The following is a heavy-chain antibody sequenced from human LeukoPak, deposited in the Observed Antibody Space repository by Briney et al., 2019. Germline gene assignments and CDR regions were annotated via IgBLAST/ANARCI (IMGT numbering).Heavy chain of an antibody. CDR2: LYASGPT. D-gene: IGHD1-26*01. CDR3: ARHTRMWGYFDY. CDR1: GVSISTYY. V-gene: IGHV4-4*07. J-gene: IGHJ4*02. Sequence: SETLSLTCTVSGVSISTYYWSWFRQPAGKGLEWIGRLYASGPTNYNPSLKSRVTMSVDTSKNQLSLSVNSVTVADTAVYFCARHTRMWGYFDYWGQGTLVAVSS.